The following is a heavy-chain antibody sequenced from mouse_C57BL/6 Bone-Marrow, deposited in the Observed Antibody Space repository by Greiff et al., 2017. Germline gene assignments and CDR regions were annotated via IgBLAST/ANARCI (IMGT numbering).Heavy chain of an antibody. J-gene: IGHJ2*01. D-gene: IGHD2-2*01. CDR2: IWSGGST. CDR3: ARKEGSGMVTTPYYFDY. V-gene: IGHV2-2*01. Sequence: QVQLKESGPGLVQPSQSLSITCTVSGFSLTSYGVHWVRQSPGKGLEWLGVIWSGGSTDYNAAFISRLSISKDNSKSQVFFKMNSLQADDTAIYYCARKEGSGMVTTPYYFDYWGQGTTLTVSS. CDR1: GFSLTSYG.